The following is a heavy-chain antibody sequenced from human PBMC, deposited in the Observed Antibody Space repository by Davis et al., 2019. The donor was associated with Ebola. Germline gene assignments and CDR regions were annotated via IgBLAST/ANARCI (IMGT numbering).Heavy chain of an antibody. V-gene: IGHV4-4*02. Sequence: SETLSLTCAVSGGSISSSNWWSWVRQPPGKGLEWIGEIYHSGSTNYNPSLKSRVTISVDKSKNQFSLKLSSVTAADTAVYYCARVWGSSGWYGYYYYGMDVWGQGTTVTVSS. D-gene: IGHD6-19*01. CDR3: ARVWGSSGWYGYYYYGMDV. J-gene: IGHJ6*02. CDR1: GGSISSSNW. CDR2: IYHSGST.